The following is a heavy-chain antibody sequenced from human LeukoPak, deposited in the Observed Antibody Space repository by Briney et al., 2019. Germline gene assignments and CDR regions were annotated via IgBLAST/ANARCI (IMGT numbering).Heavy chain of an antibody. CDR2: IYHSGST. J-gene: IGHJ4*02. V-gene: IGHV4-30-2*01. Sequence: PSETLSLTCAVSGGSISSGGYSWSWIRQPPGKGLEWIGYIYHSGSTYYNPSLKSRVTISVDRSKNQLSLKLSSVTAADTAVYYCARTVEMATIFDYWGQGTLVTVSS. CDR1: GGSISSGGYS. D-gene: IGHD5-24*01. CDR3: ARTVEMATIFDY.